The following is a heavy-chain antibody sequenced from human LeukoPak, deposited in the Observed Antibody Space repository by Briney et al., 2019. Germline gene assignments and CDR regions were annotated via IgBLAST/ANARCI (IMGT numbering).Heavy chain of an antibody. Sequence: GGSLRLSCAASGFTFSSYGMHWVRQAPGKGLEGVAVIWYDGSNKYYADSVKGRFTISRDNSKNTLYLQMNSLRAEDTAVYYCARDGNPPYYYGMDVWGQGTTVTVSS. CDR1: GFTFSSYG. CDR3: ARDGNPPYYYGMDV. CDR2: IWYDGSNK. V-gene: IGHV3-33*01. D-gene: IGHD1-14*01. J-gene: IGHJ6*02.